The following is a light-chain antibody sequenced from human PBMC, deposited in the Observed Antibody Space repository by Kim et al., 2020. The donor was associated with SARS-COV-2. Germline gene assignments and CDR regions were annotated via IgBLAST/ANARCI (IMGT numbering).Light chain of an antibody. CDR2: DDS. CDR1: NIGSKS. V-gene: IGLV3-21*03. J-gene: IGLJ3*02. CDR3: QVWDTRSDHEG. Sequence: SYELTQPPSVSVAPGKTATITCGGNNIGSKSVHWYQQKPGQAPVLVVYDDSDRPSGIPERFSGSNSGNTATLTISRVEAGDEADYYCQVWDTRSDHEGFGGGTQLTVL.